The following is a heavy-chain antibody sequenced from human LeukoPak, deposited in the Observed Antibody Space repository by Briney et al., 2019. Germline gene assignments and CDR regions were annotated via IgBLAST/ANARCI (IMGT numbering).Heavy chain of an antibody. D-gene: IGHD3-10*01. J-gene: IGHJ4*02. CDR3: ARAIPGGSGTFDY. Sequence: SETLSPTCTVSGGSISSSSYFWSWIRQPAGKGLEWIGRVYSSGNTNYNPSLKSRVTMSVDTSKNQFSLKLNSLTAADTAVYYCARAIPGGSGTFDYWGQGTLVTVSS. V-gene: IGHV4-61*02. CDR2: VYSSGNT. CDR1: GGSISSSSYF.